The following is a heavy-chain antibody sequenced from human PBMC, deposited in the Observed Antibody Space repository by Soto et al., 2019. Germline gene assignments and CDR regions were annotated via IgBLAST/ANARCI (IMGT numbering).Heavy chain of an antibody. CDR1: DGSFSGYY. V-gene: IGHV4-34*01. CDR3: VRCYYSSGYYPEEYTQL. D-gene: IGHD3-22*01. CDR2: INHSGST. J-gene: IGHJ1*01. Sequence: ETLSLALAVHDGSFSGYYWTWIRQSPGKGLVWIREINHSGSTNYKPPLKSRVTISVDTSKTQCTLQMSSVTATETAVYYCVRCYYSSGYYPEEYTQLWCQGILVTVSS.